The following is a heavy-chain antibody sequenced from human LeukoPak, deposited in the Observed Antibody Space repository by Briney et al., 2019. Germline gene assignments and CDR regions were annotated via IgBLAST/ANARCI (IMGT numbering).Heavy chain of an antibody. J-gene: IGHJ5*02. CDR2: IYHSGST. V-gene: IGHV4-59*01. D-gene: IGHD3-10*01. CDR3: AGRVRGVIGDNWFDP. CDR1: SGSISSYY. Sequence: SETLSLTCTVSSGSISSYYWSWIRQPPGKGLEWTGYIYHSGSTNYNPSRKSRVTISVDTSKNQFSLKLSSVTAADTAVYYCAGRVRGVIGDNWFDPWGQGTLVTVSS.